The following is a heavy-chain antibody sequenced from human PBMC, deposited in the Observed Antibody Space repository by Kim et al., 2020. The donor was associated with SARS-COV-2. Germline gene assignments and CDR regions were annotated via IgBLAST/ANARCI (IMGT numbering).Heavy chain of an antibody. Sequence: GGSLRLSCAASGFTFSTYAMHWVRQAPGKGLEWVAVISYDGSNKYYADSVKGRFTISRDNSKNTLYLQMNSLRVEDTAVYYCARSQFGSNYYGMDVWGQG. V-gene: IGHV3-30-3*01. CDR1: GFTFSTYA. D-gene: IGHD1-26*01. J-gene: IGHJ6*02. CDR3: ARSQFGSNYYGMDV. CDR2: ISYDGSNK.